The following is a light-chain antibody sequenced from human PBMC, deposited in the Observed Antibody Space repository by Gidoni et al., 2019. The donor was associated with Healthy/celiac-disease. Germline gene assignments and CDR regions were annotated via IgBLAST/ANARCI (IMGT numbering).Light chain of an antibody. CDR2: DVS. V-gene: IGLV2-14*01. CDR3: SSYTSSSTLRV. J-gene: IGLJ2*01. CDR1: SSDVGSYNY. Sequence: QSALTPPASVSGSPGQSITISCPGTSSDVGSYNYVFWYQQHPGKAPKLMIYDVSNRPSGVSNRFSGSKSGNTASLTISGLQAEDEADYYCSSYTSSSTLRVFGGGTKLTVL.